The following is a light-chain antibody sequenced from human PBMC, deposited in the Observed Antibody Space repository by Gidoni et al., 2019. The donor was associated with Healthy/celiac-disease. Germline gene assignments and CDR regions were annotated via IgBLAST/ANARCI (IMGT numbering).Light chain of an antibody. CDR3: QQSYSTPFT. CDR1: QSISSF. J-gene: IGKJ3*01. V-gene: IGKV1-39*01. CDR2: ASS. Sequence: DIQMTQSPSSLSASVGDRVTIPCRASQSISSFLNWYQQKPGKAPKLLIYASSSLQSGVPSRFSGSGSGTDFTLNISSLQPEDFATYYWQQSYSTPFTFGPGTKVNIK.